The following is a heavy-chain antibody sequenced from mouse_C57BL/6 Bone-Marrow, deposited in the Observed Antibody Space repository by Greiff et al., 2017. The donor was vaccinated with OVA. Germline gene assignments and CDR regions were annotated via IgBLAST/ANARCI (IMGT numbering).Heavy chain of an antibody. J-gene: IGHJ1*03. D-gene: IGHD1-1*01. Sequence: EVQGVESGGGLVQPGGSLKLSCAASGFTFSDYGMAWVRQAPRKGPEWVAFISNLAYSIYYADTVTGRFTISRENAKNTLYLEMSSLRSEDTAMYYCARQGSTVAYWYFDVWGTGTTVTVSS. V-gene: IGHV5-15*01. CDR3: ARQGSTVAYWYFDV. CDR1: GFTFSDYG. CDR2: ISNLAYSI.